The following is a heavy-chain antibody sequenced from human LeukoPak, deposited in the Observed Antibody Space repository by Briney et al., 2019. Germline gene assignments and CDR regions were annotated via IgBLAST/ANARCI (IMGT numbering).Heavy chain of an antibody. D-gene: IGHD2-2*01. J-gene: IGHJ4*02. CDR2: ISGSGSST. V-gene: IGHV3-23*01. CDR3: AKEGGYCSSTSCYRRYYFDY. Sequence: PGGSLRLSCAASGFTFSSYAMSWVRQAPGKGLEWVSGISGSGSSTYYADSVKGRFTISRDNSKNTLYLQMNSLRAEDTAIYYCAKEGGYCSSTSCYRRYYFDYWGQGTLVTVSS. CDR1: GFTFSSYA.